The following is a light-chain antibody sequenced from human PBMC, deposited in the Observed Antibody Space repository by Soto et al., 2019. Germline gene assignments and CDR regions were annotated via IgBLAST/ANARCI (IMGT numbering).Light chain of an antibody. CDR2: DAS. V-gene: IGKV1-5*01. CDR1: QSISNK. CDR3: QQYESYSPWT. Sequence: DIQMTQSPSTLSASVGDRVTITCRASQSISNKLAWYQQKAGKAPKVLIYDASTLESGVPSRFSGSGSGTEFTLTISNLQPDDFATYYCQQYESYSPWTFGQGTKVDIK. J-gene: IGKJ1*01.